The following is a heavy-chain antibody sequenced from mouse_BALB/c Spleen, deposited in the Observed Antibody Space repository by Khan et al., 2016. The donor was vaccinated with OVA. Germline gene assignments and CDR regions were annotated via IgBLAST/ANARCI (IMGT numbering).Heavy chain of an antibody. Sequence: LQQPGSELVRPGASVKLSCKASGYTFTSYWMHWVKQRHGQGIEWIGNIYPGSGSTNYDEKFKSKGTLTVETSSRTASMQLRIRTSEDSAVYYCTRGGYYGKSLFAYWGQGTLVTVSA. CDR2: IYPGSGST. D-gene: IGHD2-1*01. CDR3: TRGGYYGKSLFAY. V-gene: IGHV1S22*01. CDR1: GYTFTSYW. J-gene: IGHJ3*01.